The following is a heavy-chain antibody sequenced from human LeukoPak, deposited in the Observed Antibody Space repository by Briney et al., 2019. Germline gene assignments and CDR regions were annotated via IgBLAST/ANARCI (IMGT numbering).Heavy chain of an antibody. V-gene: IGHV3-33*01. CDR2: IWYDGSNK. CDR1: GFTFSSYG. Sequence: QPGGSLRLSCAASGFTFSSYGMHWVRQAPGKGLEWVAVIWYDGSNKYYADSVKGQFTIYRDNSKTTLYLQMNSLRAEDTAVYYCARDSDYPDHWGQGTLVTVSS. J-gene: IGHJ4*02. D-gene: IGHD3-10*01. CDR3: ARDSDYPDH.